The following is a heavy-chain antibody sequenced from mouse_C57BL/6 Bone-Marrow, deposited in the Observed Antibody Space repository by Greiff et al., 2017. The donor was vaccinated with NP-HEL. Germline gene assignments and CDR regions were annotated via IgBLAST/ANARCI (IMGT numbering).Heavy chain of an antibody. D-gene: IGHD2-1*01. J-gene: IGHJ2*01. Sequence: EVQLVESGGGLVQPGGSLSLSCAASGFTFTDYYMSWVRQPPGKALEWLGFIRNKANGYTTEYSASVKGRFTISRDNSQSILYLQMNALRAEDSATYYCARSIYYGNFDYWGQGTTLTVSS. CDR3: ARSIYYGNFDY. V-gene: IGHV7-3*01. CDR1: GFTFTDYY. CDR2: IRNKANGYTT.